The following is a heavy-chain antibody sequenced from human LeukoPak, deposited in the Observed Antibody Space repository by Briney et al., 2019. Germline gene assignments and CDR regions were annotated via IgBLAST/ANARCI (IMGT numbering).Heavy chain of an antibody. J-gene: IGHJ5*02. V-gene: IGHV3-48*04. CDR2: ISSSGSTI. D-gene: IGHD3-9*01. CDR1: GFRFSHYG. CDR3: ARLGLTGWFDP. Sequence: GGSLRLSCAASGFRFSHYGMSWVRQAPGKGLGGVSYISSSGSTIYYADSVKGRFTISRDNAKNSLYLQMNSLRAEDTAVYYCARLGLTGWFDPWGQGTLVTVSS.